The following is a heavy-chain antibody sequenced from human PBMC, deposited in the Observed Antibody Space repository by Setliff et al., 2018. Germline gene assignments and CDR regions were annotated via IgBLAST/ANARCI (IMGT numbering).Heavy chain of an antibody. J-gene: IGHJ3*02. D-gene: IGHD2-15*01. V-gene: IGHV3-30*02. CDR2: ILYQGSNK. CDR1: GFSFSSFG. CDR3: VCFSWRGCSGDTCYSGDDSFDM. Sequence: GGSLRLSCAASGFSFSSFGMHWVRQAPGKGLEWVANILYQGSNKYYADSVKGRFTIARDNSKDTLYLQMNSLRVEDSAIYYCVCFSWRGCSGDTCYSGDDSFDMWGQGTVVTVSS.